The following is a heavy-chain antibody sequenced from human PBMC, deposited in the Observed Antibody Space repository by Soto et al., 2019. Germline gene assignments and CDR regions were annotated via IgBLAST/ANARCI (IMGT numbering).Heavy chain of an antibody. V-gene: IGHV3-9*01. CDR1: GLTFDDYA. CDR3: VKDESINWYSGHFRH. D-gene: IGHD6-13*01. CDR2: INWNSGSI. J-gene: IGHJ1*01. Sequence: GGSLRLSCAPSGLTFDDYAMHWVRPVPGKGLEWVSGINWNSGSIGYGDSVKGRFAISRDNAKNSLHLQMNSLSAEDTAFYYCVKDESINWYSGHFRHWGQGTLVTVSS.